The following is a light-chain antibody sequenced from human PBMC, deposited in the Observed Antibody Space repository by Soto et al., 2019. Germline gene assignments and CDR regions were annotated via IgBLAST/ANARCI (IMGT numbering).Light chain of an antibody. CDR3: QQSYSTPPT. V-gene: IGKV1-39*01. J-gene: IGKJ1*01. Sequence: DIQMTQSPSSLSASVGDRVTITCRASQSISTYLNWYQQTPGKAPKLLIYAASSLQSGVPSRFSGSGSGTNFTLTISSLHPEDFATYYCQQSYSTPPTFGQGTKVEI. CDR2: AAS. CDR1: QSISTY.